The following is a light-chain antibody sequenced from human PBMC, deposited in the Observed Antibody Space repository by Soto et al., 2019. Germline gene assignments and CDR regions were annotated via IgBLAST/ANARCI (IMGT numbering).Light chain of an antibody. CDR2: DVS. Sequence: DIWLTQSPATLSVSPGERATLSCRASQSVSSNLDWYQQKAGKAPRLLIYDVSNRATGIPARFSGSGYGTDFTITISSIQTEDFEVYYCQQRSNWPRTFGQGTKVDIK. CDR3: QQRSNWPRT. V-gene: IGKV3-11*01. CDR1: QSVSSN. J-gene: IGKJ1*01.